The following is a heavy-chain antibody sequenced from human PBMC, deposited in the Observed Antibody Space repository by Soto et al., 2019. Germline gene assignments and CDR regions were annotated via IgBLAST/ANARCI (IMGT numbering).Heavy chain of an antibody. CDR1: GFTFTSSA. CDR3: AAAAGGSSSDYYYYGMDV. Sequence: ASVKVSCKASGFTFTSSAVQWVRQARGQRLEWIGWIVVGSGNTNYAQKFQERVTITRDMSTSTAYMELSSLRSEDTAVYYCAAAAGGSSSDYYYYGMDVWGQGTTVTVSS. D-gene: IGHD6-13*01. CDR2: IVVGSGNT. V-gene: IGHV1-58*01. J-gene: IGHJ6*02.